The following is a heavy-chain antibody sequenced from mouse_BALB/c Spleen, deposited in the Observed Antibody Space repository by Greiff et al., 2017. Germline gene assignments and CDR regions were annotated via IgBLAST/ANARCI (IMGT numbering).Heavy chain of an antibody. CDR1: GFTFSSYG. CDR2: ISSGGSYT. V-gene: IGHV5-6*01. Sequence: EVQVVESGGDLVKPGGSLKLSCAVSGFTFSSYGMSWVRQTPDKRLEWVATISSGGSYTYYPDSVKGRFTISRDNAKNTLYLQMSSLKSEDTAMYYCTSPDDSYYVNYAMDYWGQGTSVTVSS. CDR3: TSPDDSYYVNYAMDY. D-gene: IGHD2-3*01. J-gene: IGHJ4*01.